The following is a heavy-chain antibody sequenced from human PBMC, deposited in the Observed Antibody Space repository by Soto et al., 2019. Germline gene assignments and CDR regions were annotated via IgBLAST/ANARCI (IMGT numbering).Heavy chain of an antibody. V-gene: IGHV4-4*02. D-gene: IGHD2-15*01. CDR2: IYHSGST. CDR3: ARAVVAAELSYGMDV. J-gene: IGHJ6*02. CDR1: GGSISSSNW. Sequence: QVQLQESGPGLVKPSGTLSLTCAVSGGSISSSNWWSWVRQPPGKGLEWIGEIYHSGSTNYNPSLKSRVTISVDKSKNHFSLKLSSVTAADTAVYYCARAVVAAELSYGMDVWGQGTTGTVSS.